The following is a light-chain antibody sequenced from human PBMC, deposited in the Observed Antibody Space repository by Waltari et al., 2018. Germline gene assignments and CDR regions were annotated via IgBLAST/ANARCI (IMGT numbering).Light chain of an antibody. Sequence: SFELTQPSSVSVSHGQTASIACSGDHLGSKWTSGYQQKAGQSPVLVIYADSERPSGVPGRFSAARSGDTVTLNISGTQDLDEADYYCQTWDSNIFVFGPGTKVTVL. J-gene: IGLJ1*01. CDR1: HLGSKW. V-gene: IGLV3-1*01. CDR3: QTWDSNIFV. CDR2: ADS.